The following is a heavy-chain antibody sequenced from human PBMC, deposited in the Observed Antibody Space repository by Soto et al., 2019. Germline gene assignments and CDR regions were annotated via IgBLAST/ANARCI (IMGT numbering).Heavy chain of an antibody. J-gene: IGHJ4*02. D-gene: IGHD3-10*01. Sequence: SETLSLTCTVSGGSMNTYYWGWIRQTPGKGLEWIGTIYYSGTTTYYNLSLKSRVIISVDTSKNQFSLKLNSVSAADTAVYYCARRTGVGGSWFFDYWGQGTLVTVSS. CDR1: GGSMNTYY. CDR3: ARRTGVGGSWFFDY. V-gene: IGHV4-39*01. CDR2: IYYSGTTT.